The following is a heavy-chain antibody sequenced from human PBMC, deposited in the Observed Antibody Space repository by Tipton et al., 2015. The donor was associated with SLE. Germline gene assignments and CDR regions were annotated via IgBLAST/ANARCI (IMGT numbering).Heavy chain of an antibody. CDR2: IYYSGST. CDR3: ARDLESYFDY. CDR1: GGSISSSSYY. J-gene: IGHJ4*02. V-gene: IGHV4-39*07. Sequence: TLSLTCTASGGSISSSSYYWGWIRQPPGKGLEWIGSIYYSGSTYYNPSLKSRVTISVDTSKNQFSLKLSSVTAADTAVYYCARDLESYFDYWGQGTLVTVSS.